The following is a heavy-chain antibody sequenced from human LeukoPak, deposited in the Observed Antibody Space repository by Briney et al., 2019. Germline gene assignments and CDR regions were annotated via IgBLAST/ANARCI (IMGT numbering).Heavy chain of an antibody. V-gene: IGHV4-39*07. CDR3: ARDRPMVRGVIVP. J-gene: IGHJ5*02. CDR1: GGSISSSSYY. CDR2: IYYSGST. Sequence: SETLSLTCTVSGGSISSSSYYWGWIRQPPGKGLEWIGSIYYSGSTYYNPSLKSRVTISVDTSKNQFSLKLSSVTAADTAVYYCARDRPMVRGVIVPWGQVTLVTVSS. D-gene: IGHD3-10*01.